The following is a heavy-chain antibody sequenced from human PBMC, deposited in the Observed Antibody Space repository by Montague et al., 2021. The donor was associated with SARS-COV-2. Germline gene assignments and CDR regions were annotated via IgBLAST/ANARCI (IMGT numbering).Heavy chain of an antibody. V-gene: IGHV4-34*01. CDR1: GGSFSGYY. D-gene: IGHD3-3*01. Sequence: SETLSLTCAVYGGSFSGYYWSWIRQSPGKGLEWIGEINHSGSTNHNPSLQSRVTISVDKSKNQFSLTLRFLTAADTAVYYCARGADYDFWSGFLRHKWFGPWDQGTPVIVSS. CDR2: INHSGST. CDR3: ARGADYDFWSGFLRHKWFGP. J-gene: IGHJ5*02.